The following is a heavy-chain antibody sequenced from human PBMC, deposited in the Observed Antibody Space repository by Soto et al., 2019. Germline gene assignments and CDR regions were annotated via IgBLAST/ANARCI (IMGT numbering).Heavy chain of an antibody. Sequence: PGGSLRLSCAASGFTFSTYSMNWVRQAPGKGLEWVSYISSSSITIYYADSVKGRFTIPRDNAKNSLYLQMNSLRDEDTAVYYCARHSSSVYYLFDYWGQGTLVTVSS. V-gene: IGHV3-48*02. J-gene: IGHJ4*02. D-gene: IGHD3-22*01. CDR2: ISSSSITI. CDR1: GFTFSTYS. CDR3: ARHSSSVYYLFDY.